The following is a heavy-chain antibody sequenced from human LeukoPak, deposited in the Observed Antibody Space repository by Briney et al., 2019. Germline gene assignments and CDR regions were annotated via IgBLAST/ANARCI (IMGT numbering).Heavy chain of an antibody. Sequence: AGSLTVSCAASGFTFSSYGMHWVRQAPGKGLEWVAVIWYDGNNKYYVDSVQGRYTISRANSKNTLFLQMNSLRAEDTAVYYCAREQSPTVTTRRGGPYYFDYWGEGALATVSS. CDR3: AREQSPTVTTRRGGPYYFDY. J-gene: IGHJ4*02. D-gene: IGHD4-17*01. CDR1: GFTFSSYG. CDR2: IWYDGNNK. V-gene: IGHV3-33*01.